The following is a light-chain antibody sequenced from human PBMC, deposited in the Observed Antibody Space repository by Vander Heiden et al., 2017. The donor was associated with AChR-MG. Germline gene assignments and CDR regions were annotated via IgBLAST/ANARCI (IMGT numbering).Light chain of an antibody. CDR2: DGT. V-gene: IGLV2-11*01. CDR1: SGDVGDYYF. J-gene: IGLJ3*02. CDR3: YSYAGSYTWL. Sequence: QSALTHPRPVSGSPGQSVTISCPGSSGDVGDYYFVSWYQQHHGKGPNLMISDGTERPAGVPDRFSGSKSGNTASLTISGLQAEDEADYYCYSYAGSYTWLFGGGTKLTVL.